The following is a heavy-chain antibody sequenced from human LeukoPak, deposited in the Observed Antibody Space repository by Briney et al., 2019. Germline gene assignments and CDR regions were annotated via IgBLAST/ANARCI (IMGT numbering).Heavy chain of an antibody. V-gene: IGHV4-30-2*01. D-gene: IGHD3-22*01. CDR1: GGSISSGGYY. CDR2: IYHTGYIDHSGSA. CDR3: VRCPLAFYDRSGYPRVWFDS. Sequence: SETLSLTCTVSGGSISSGGYYWSWIRQPPGKGLEWIGYIYHTGYIDHSGSAYYNPSLRNRVTISVDKSKNQFSLELSSVTVADTAVYYCVRCPLAFYDRSGYPRVWFDSWGQGTLVTVSS. J-gene: IGHJ5*01.